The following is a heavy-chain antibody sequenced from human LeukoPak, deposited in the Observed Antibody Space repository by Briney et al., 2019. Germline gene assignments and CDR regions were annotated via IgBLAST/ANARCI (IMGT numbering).Heavy chain of an antibody. Sequence: SQTLSLTCAISGDSVSNNSAAWNWIRQSPSRGLEWLGRTYYRSKWHNDYAVSVTSRITISPDTSKNQFSLQLKSVTPDDTAVYYCARGRSWGESGFDYWGQGTLVTVSS. CDR1: GDSVSNNSAA. D-gene: IGHD6-13*01. V-gene: IGHV6-1*01. CDR3: ARGRSWGESGFDY. CDR2: TYYRSKWHN. J-gene: IGHJ4*02.